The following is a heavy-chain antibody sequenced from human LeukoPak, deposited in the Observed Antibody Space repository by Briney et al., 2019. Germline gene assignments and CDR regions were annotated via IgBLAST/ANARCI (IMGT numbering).Heavy chain of an antibody. Sequence: AGESLKISCKGSGYRFTSYWIGWVRQMPGKGLEGMGILYPGDSDTRYSPSFQGQVTISADKSISTAYLQWSSLKASDTAMYYCARQNTTLGYCSGGSCSGAFDIWGQGTMVTVSS. CDR1: GYRFTSYW. CDR2: LYPGDSDT. V-gene: IGHV5-51*01. CDR3: ARQNTTLGYCSGGSCSGAFDI. D-gene: IGHD2-15*01. J-gene: IGHJ3*02.